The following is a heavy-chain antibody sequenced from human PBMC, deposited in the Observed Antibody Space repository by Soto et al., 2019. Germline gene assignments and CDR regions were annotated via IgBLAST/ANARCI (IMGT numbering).Heavy chain of an antibody. CDR2: ISASGRDI. V-gene: IGHV3-23*01. CDR3: AKGKTSGWYYFDY. J-gene: IGHJ4*02. CDR1: GFTFSNFA. Sequence: EVQLLESGGDLVQPGGSLRLSCAASGFTFSNFAMSWVRQAPGRGLDRVSGISASGRDIHYADSVKDRFTVSRDNSKNTLYLQMNSLRAEDTAIYYCAKGKTSGWYYFDYWGQGALVTVSS. D-gene: IGHD6-19*01.